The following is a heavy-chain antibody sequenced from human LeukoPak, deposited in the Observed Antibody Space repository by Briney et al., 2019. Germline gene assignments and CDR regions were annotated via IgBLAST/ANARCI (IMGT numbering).Heavy chain of an antibody. CDR3: ARSSGYTYGSDY. CDR2: IYFSGSI. V-gene: IGHV4-59*08. CDR1: GVSISSYY. J-gene: IGHJ4*02. Sequence: SETLSLTCSASGVSISSYYWSWIRQPPGRGLEWVGYIYFSGSINYNPSLKSRVTISADTSKNQLSLKLSSVTAADTAVYYCARSSGYTYGSDYWGQGTLVTVSS. D-gene: IGHD5-18*01.